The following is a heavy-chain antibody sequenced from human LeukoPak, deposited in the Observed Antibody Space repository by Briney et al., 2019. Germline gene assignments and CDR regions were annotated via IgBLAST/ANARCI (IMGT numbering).Heavy chain of an antibody. CDR2: IYASGGT. V-gene: IGHV4-4*07. CDR1: GGSISNYY. Sequence: SETLSLTCTVSGGSISNYYWSWIRQPAGKGLQWIGRIYASGGTNYNPSLKSRVTMSVDTSKNQFSLKLSSVTAADTAVYYCARAGLGYSYGYGSLAFDYWGQGTLVTVSS. CDR3: ARAGLGYSYGYGSLAFDY. J-gene: IGHJ4*02. D-gene: IGHD5-18*01.